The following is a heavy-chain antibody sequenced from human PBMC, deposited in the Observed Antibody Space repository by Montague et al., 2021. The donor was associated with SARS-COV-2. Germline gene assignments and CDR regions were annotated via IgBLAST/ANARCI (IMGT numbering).Heavy chain of an antibody. J-gene: IGHJ3*02. V-gene: IGHV2-70*11. CDR1: GFSLSTSGMC. CDR2: IDWDDDK. Sequence: PALVKPTQTLTLTCTFSGFSLSTSGMCVSWIRQPPGKALEWLARIDWDDDKYYSTSLKTRLTISKDTSKNRVVLTMTNMDPVDTATYYCAREYYYDSSGYYGYAFDIWGQGTMVTVSS. D-gene: IGHD3-22*01. CDR3: AREYYYDSSGYYGYAFDI.